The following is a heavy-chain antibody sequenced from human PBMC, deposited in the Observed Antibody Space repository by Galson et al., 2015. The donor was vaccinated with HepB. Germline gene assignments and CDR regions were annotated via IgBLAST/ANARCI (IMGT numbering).Heavy chain of an antibody. CDR3: ARDKAAGWYYYMDV. Sequence: SLRLSCAASGFTFSSYGMHWVRQAPGKGLEWVAVIWYDGSNKYYADSVKGRFTISRDNSKNTLYLQMNSLRAEDTAVYYCARDKAAGWYYYMDVWGKGTTVTVSS. CDR1: GFTFSSYG. V-gene: IGHV3-33*01. CDR2: IWYDGSNK. J-gene: IGHJ6*03. D-gene: IGHD6-13*01.